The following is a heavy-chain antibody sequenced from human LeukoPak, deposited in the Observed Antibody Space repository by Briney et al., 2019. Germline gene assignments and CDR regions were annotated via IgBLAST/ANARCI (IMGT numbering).Heavy chain of an antibody. J-gene: IGHJ4*02. CDR3: ARDRPYYFGSGNYYSFDI. V-gene: IGHV4-61*01. CDR1: GASVSSGSYY. D-gene: IGHD3-10*01. CDR2: VSYSGST. Sequence: SETLSLTCSVSGASVSSGSYYWSWIRQPPGKGLEWIGSVSYSGSTNYNPSLKTRVTISVDTSKIQFSLKVGSVAAADTAVYYCARDRPYYFGSGNYYSFDIWGQGTLVTVSS.